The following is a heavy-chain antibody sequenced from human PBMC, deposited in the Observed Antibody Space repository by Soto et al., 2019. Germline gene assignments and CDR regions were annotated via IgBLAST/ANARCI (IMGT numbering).Heavy chain of an antibody. D-gene: IGHD1-1*01. V-gene: IGHV4-59*01. Sequence: QVQLQESGPGLVKPSETLSLTCSVSGDSIRSYDWSWIRQPPGKGLEWIGYIYYSGSANYNPSLKSRGTMSVDTSKTQFSLRLTSVTAADTAVYYCARDLRTGTTGTTNWFDPWGQGTLVTVSS. J-gene: IGHJ5*02. CDR2: IYYSGSA. CDR3: ARDLRTGTTGTTNWFDP. CDR1: GDSIRSYD.